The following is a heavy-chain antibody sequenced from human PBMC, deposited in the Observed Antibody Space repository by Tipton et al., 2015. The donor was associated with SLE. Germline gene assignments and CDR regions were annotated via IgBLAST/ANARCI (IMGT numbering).Heavy chain of an antibody. D-gene: IGHD6-13*01. CDR3: AKDVEGRIAAAGALFES. CDR1: GFSFDDYA. CDR2: ISWNSDTL. Sequence: AVSGFSFDDYAMHWVRQAPRKGLEWVSGISWNSDTLGYADSVKGRFTISRDNAKNSLYLQMNSLGAEDTALYYCAKDVEGRIAAAGALFESWGQGTLVTVSS. V-gene: IGHV3-9*01. J-gene: IGHJ4*02.